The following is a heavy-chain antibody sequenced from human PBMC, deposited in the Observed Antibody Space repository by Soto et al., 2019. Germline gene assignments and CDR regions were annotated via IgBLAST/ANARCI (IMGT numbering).Heavy chain of an antibody. D-gene: IGHD2-2*02. CDR3: ARDPPRGVVPAAILAYSGYDLHYFDY. CDR2: ISSSGSTI. V-gene: IGHV3-48*03. Sequence: GGSLRLSCAASGFTFSSYEMNWVRQAPGKGLEWVSYISSSGSTIYYADSVKGRFTISRDSAKNSLYLQMNSLRAEDTAVYYCARDPPRGVVPAAILAYSGYDLHYFDYWGQGTLVTVSS. CDR1: GFTFSSYE. J-gene: IGHJ4*02.